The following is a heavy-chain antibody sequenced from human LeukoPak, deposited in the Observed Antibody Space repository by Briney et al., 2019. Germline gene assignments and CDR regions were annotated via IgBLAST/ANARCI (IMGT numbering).Heavy chain of an antibody. CDR1: GGSISSSSYY. CDR3: ASRDSGYSYGSPIGDY. J-gene: IGHJ4*02. CDR2: IYYSGST. Sequence: SETLSLTCTVSGGSISSSSYYWGWIRQPPGKGLEWIGSIYYSGSTYYNPSLKSRVTISVDTSKNQFSLKLSSVTAADTAVYYCASRDSGYSYGSPIGDYWGQGTLVTVSS. V-gene: IGHV4-39*07. D-gene: IGHD5-18*01.